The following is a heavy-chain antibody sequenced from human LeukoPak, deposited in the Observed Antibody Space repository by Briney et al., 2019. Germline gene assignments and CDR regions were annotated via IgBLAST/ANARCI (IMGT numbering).Heavy chain of an antibody. Sequence: GGSLRLSCAASGFTFSSYAMSWVRQAPGKGREWVSFVNNDGSGTTYAGSVKGRFTISRDNAKNSLYLQMNSLRAEDTAVYYCARRDYDFWSGYQVHYGMDVWGQGTTVTVSS. J-gene: IGHJ6*02. V-gene: IGHV3-74*01. D-gene: IGHD3-3*01. CDR1: GFTFSSYA. CDR2: VNNDGSGT. CDR3: ARRDYDFWSGYQVHYGMDV.